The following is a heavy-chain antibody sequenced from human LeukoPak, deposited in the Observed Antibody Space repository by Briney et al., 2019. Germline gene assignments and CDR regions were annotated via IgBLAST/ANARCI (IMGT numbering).Heavy chain of an antibody. CDR2: IKQDGSEK. CDR1: GFTFSSYW. V-gene: IGHV3-7*01. J-gene: IGHJ4*02. Sequence: GGSLRLSCAASGFTFSSYWMSWVRQAPGKGLEWVTNIKQDGSEKYYVDSVKGRFTISRDNAKNSLYLQMNSLRAEDTAVYSCSKDVNVGGDYFDYWGQGTLVTVSS. D-gene: IGHD3-10*01. CDR3: SKDVNVGGDYFDY.